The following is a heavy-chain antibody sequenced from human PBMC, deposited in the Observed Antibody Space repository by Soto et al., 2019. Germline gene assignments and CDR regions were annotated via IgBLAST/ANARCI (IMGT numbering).Heavy chain of an antibody. CDR1: NGYINSGGFY. J-gene: IGHJ5*02. Sequence: QVQLQESGPGLLKPSQTLSLTCNVSNGYINSGGFYWSWIRQHPGKGLEWIGYIFHSGSTLYNPSLSRRGTLSAATSKNQLSLHLRSVTVAATAVSYCARGGIAGHWFDPWGQGILVTVSS. D-gene: IGHD6-13*01. CDR2: IFHSGST. V-gene: IGHV4-31*03. CDR3: ARGGIAGHWFDP.